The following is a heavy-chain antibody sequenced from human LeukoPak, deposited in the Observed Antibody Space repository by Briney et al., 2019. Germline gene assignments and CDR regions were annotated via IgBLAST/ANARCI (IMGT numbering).Heavy chain of an antibody. CDR1: GYTLTELS. CDR3: ARGHDNSGYTAHPQRYYYYYGMDV. J-gene: IGHJ6*02. Sequence: ASVKVPCKVSGYTLTELSMHWVRQAPGQGLEWMGIINPSSGSTTSAQKFQGRVSMTRDTSASTVYMELSSLRSEDTARYYCARGHDNSGYTAHPQRYYYYYGMDVWGQGTTVTVSS. D-gene: IGHD3-22*01. CDR2: INPSSGST. V-gene: IGHV1-46*01.